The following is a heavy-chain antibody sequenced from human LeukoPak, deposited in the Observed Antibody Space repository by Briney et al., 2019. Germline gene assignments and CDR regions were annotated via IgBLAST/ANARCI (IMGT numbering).Heavy chain of an antibody. CDR3: ARDGDLKDGFYYYYYMDV. D-gene: IGHD5-24*01. Sequence: PSETLSLTCTVSGGSISSYYWSWIRQPPGKGLEWIGYIYYSGSTNYNPSLKSRVTISVDTSKNQLSLKLSSVTAADTAVYYCARDGDLKDGFYYYYYMDVWGKGTTVTVSS. CDR2: IYYSGST. CDR1: GGSISSYY. J-gene: IGHJ6*03. V-gene: IGHV4-59*01.